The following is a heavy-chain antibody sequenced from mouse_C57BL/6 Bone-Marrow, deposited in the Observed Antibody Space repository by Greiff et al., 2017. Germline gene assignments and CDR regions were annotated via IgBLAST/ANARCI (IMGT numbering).Heavy chain of an antibody. Sequence: EVTVEESGGGLVQPGGSMKLSCVASGFTFSNYWMNWVRQSPEKGLEWVAQIRLKSDNYATHYAESVKGRFTISRDDSKSSVYLQMNNLRAEDTGIYYCTGLTGLLGYWGQGTTLTVSS. D-gene: IGHD4-1*01. CDR3: TGLTGLLGY. CDR1: GFTFSNYW. CDR2: IRLKSDNYAT. V-gene: IGHV6-3*01. J-gene: IGHJ2*01.